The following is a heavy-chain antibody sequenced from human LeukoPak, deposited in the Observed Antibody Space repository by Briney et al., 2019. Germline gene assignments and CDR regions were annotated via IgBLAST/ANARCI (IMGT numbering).Heavy chain of an antibody. V-gene: IGHV1-8*01. J-gene: IGHJ5*02. Sequence: GASVKVSCKASGYTFTSYDINWVRQATGQGLEWMGWMNPNSGNTGYAQKFQGRVTMTRNTSISTAYMELSSLRSEDTAVYYCARGLIKQVGCSSTSCRNWFDPWGQGTLITVSS. CDR1: GYTFTSYD. CDR3: ARGLIKQVGCSSTSCRNWFDP. CDR2: MNPNSGNT. D-gene: IGHD2-2*01.